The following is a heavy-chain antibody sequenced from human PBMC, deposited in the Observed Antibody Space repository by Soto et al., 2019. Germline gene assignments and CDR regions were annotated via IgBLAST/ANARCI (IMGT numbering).Heavy chain of an antibody. CDR1: GFTFSSYG. CDR3: AKDHPYCSGGICYPDY. V-gene: IGHV3-30*18. Sequence: QVQLVESGGGVVQPGRSLRLSCAASGFTFSSYGMHWVRQAPGKGLEWVAVISYDGSNKYYADSVKGRFTISRDNSKNTLYLQMNSLRAEDTAVYYCAKDHPYCSGGICYPDYWGQGTLVTVSS. J-gene: IGHJ4*02. D-gene: IGHD2-15*01. CDR2: ISYDGSNK.